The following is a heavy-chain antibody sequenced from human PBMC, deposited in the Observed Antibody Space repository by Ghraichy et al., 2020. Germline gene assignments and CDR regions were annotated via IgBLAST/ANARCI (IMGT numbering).Heavy chain of an antibody. CDR2: ISNGGTFL. Sequence: GGSLRLSCAASGFSISSYTFYWIRQSPGKGLEWVASISNGGTFLFYGDSVRGRFTISRDDAKNSVFLDMSGLRGEDTAMYFCARVIGHSSSLAADFWGQGTLVTVSS. CDR1: GFSISSYT. D-gene: IGHD5-18*01. J-gene: IGHJ4*02. CDR3: ARVIGHSSSLAADF. V-gene: IGHV3-21*01.